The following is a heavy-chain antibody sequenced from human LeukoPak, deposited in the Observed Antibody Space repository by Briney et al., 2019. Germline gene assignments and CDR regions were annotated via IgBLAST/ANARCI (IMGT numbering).Heavy chain of an antibody. V-gene: IGHV3-23*01. CDR2: ISGRDDST. CDR3: AKSGGVRFDP. CDR1: GFTFSSDA. J-gene: IGHJ5*02. Sequence: GGSLRLSCAASGFTFSSDAMSWVRQAPGKGLEWVSAISGRDDSTYYADSVKGRFTISRDSSKNTLYLQMNSLRAEDTAVYYCAKSGGVRFDPWGQGTLVTVSS. D-gene: IGHD3-16*01.